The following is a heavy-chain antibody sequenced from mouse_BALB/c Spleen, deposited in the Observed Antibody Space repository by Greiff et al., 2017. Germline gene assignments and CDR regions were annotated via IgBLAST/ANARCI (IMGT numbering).Heavy chain of an antibody. J-gene: IGHJ4*01. CDR1: GFTFSSFG. CDR3: ARPLYGSSPFYAMDY. Sequence: DVMLVESGGGLVQPGGSRKLSCAASGFTFSSFGMHWVRQAPEKGLEWVAYISSGSSTIYYADTVKGRFTISRDNAKNTLYLQMSSLKSEDTAMYYCARPLYGSSPFYAMDYWGQGTSVTVSS. CDR2: ISSGSSTI. D-gene: IGHD1-1*01. V-gene: IGHV5-17*03.